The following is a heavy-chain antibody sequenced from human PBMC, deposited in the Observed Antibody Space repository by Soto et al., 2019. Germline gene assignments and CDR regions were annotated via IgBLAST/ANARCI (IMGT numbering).Heavy chain of an antibody. Sequence: EVQLLESGGGLVQPGGSLRLSCAASGFTFNIFAMSWVRQAPGKGLEWVSSIGGGDDDTDYAASVKGRFTISRDNSKNTVFLQMNSVRAEDTAVYYCAKDRMDHNSVWDPFDLWGQGTMDTVSS. CDR2: IGGGDDDT. V-gene: IGHV3-23*01. J-gene: IGHJ3*01. D-gene: IGHD1-20*01. CDR1: GFTFNIFA. CDR3: AKDRMDHNSVWDPFDL.